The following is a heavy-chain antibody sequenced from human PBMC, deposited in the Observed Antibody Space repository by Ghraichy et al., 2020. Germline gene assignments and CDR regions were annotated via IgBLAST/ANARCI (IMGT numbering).Heavy chain of an antibody. V-gene: IGHV3-33*01. CDR2: IWYDGGEK. D-gene: IGHD5-24*01. CDR3: ATDRRDGYKTPGND. CDR1: GFTFNNYG. J-gene: IGHJ4*02. Sequence: GGSLRLSCAASGFTFNNYGMHWVRQAPGKGLEWVAVIWYDGGEKYHADSVKGRFTISRDNSKNTLYLQMNSLRVEDTALYYCATDRRDGYKTPGNDWGQGTLVTVSS.